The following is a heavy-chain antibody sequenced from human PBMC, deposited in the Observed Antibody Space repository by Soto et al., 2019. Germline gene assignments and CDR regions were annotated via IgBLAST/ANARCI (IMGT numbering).Heavy chain of an antibody. Sequence: ASVKVSCKASGYTFTGYYMHWVRQAPVQGLEWMGWINPNSGGTNYAQKFQGWVTMTRDTSISTAYMELSRLRSDDTAVYYCARGGSCSSTSCYTGLVYYGMDVWGQGTTVTVSS. CDR2: INPNSGGT. D-gene: IGHD2-2*02. V-gene: IGHV1-2*04. CDR3: ARGGSCSSTSCYTGLVYYGMDV. CDR1: GYTFTGYY. J-gene: IGHJ6*02.